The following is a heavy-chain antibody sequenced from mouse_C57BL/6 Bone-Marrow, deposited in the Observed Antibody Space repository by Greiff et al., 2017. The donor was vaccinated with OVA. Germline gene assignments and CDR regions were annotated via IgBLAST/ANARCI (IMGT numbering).Heavy chain of an antibody. V-gene: IGHV5-17*01. CDR1: GFTFSDYG. J-gene: IGHJ2*01. D-gene: IGHD2-14*01. CDR3: ARPGTHYFDY. CDR2: ISSGSSTI. Sequence: EVQRVESGGGLVKPGGSLKLSCAASGFTFSDYGMHWVRQAPEKGLEWVAYISSGSSTIYYADTVKGRFTISRDNAKNTLFLQMTSLRSADTAMYYCARPGTHYFDYWGQGTTLTVSS.